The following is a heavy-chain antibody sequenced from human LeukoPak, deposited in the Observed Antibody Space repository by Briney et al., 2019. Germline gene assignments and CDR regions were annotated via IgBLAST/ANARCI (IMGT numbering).Heavy chain of an antibody. CDR2: INHSGST. D-gene: IGHD3-22*01. CDR1: GGSFGGYY. Sequence: PSETLSLTCAVYGGSFGGYYWSWIRQPPGKGLEWIGEINHSGSTNYNPSLKSRVTISVDTSKNQFSLKLSSVTAADTAVYYCARGRYYYDSSGYYHDAFDIWGQGTMVTVSS. CDR3: ARGRYYYDSSGYYHDAFDI. J-gene: IGHJ3*02. V-gene: IGHV4-34*01.